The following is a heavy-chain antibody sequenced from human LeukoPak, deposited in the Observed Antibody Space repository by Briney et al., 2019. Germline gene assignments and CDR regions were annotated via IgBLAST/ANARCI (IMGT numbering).Heavy chain of an antibody. J-gene: IGHJ4*02. CDR3: ARGSIVGATSGGYFDY. V-gene: IGHV1-69*05. D-gene: IGHD1-26*01. CDR1: GGTFSSYA. Sequence: SVKVSCKASGGTFSSYAISWVRQAPGQGLEWMGGIIPVFGTANYAQKFQGRVTTTTDESTSTAYMELSRLRSDDTAVYYCARGSIVGATSGGYFDYWGQGTLVTVSS. CDR2: IIPVFGTA.